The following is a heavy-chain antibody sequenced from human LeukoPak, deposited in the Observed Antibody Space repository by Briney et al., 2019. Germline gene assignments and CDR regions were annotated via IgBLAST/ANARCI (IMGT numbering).Heavy chain of an antibody. CDR1: GFTFSRHG. D-gene: IGHD2-15*01. J-gene: IGHJ4*02. CDR3: TSDTWYSAGH. Sequence: GGSLRLSCAPSGFTFSRHGMHWVRQAPGKGLEWVAIISNDGSRKYYAHSVEGRFTISRDNSKNTLYLQMDSLRAEDTAIYYCTSDTWYSAGHWGQGTLVTVSS. V-gene: IGHV3-30*03. CDR2: ISNDGSRK.